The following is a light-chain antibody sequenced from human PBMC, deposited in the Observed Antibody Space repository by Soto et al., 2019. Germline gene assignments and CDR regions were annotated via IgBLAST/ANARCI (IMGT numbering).Light chain of an antibody. CDR1: ESISSW. V-gene: IGKV1-5*03. CDR3: QQYNSYSKT. J-gene: IGKJ1*01. Sequence: DIRRTQSPWTRAASGGGVVTSSCRASESISSWLAWYQQKPGKAPKLLIYKASSLESGVPSRFIGSGSGTEFTLTIRTLQPDDFATYYCQQYNSYSKTFGQGTKVDIK. CDR2: KAS.